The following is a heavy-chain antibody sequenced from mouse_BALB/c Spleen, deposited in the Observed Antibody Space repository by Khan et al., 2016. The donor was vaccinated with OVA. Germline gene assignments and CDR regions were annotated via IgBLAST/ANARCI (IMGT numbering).Heavy chain of an antibody. Sequence: QIQLVQSGPELKKPGETVKISCKASGYTFTNYVMNWVKQSPGKGLKWMGWINTYTGEPTYDDDFKGRFAFSLETSASTAFLQINSLKNEDTATXFCARFHGEYWGQGTTLTVSS. CDR1: GYTFTNYV. J-gene: IGHJ2*01. V-gene: IGHV9-3-1*01. CDR2: INTYTGEP. CDR3: ARFHGEY.